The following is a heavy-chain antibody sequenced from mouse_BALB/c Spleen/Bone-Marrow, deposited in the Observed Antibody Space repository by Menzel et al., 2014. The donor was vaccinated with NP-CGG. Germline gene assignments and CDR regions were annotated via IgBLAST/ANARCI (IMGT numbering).Heavy chain of an antibody. CDR1: GFTFTDYY. CDR3: ARDENVGIYWYFDV. CDR2: IRNKAKGYTT. J-gene: IGHJ1*01. Sequence: EVMLVESGGGSVQPGGSLRLSCATSGFTFTDYYMSWVRRPPGKALEWLGFIRNKAKGYTTDYSASVKGRFTISRDNSQRILYLQMNTLRAEDSATYYCARDENVGIYWYFDVWGAGTTVIVSS. V-gene: IGHV7-3*02.